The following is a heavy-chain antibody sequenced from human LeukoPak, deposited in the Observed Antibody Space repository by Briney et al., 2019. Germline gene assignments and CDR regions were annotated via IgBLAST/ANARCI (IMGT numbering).Heavy chain of an antibody. J-gene: IGHJ4*02. CDR1: GGSISSSSYY. V-gene: IGHV4-61*05. CDR3: ARGLGDYVWGSYRYTVTYFDY. Sequence: SETLSLTCTVSGGSISSSSYYWGWIRQPPGKGLEWIGRIYISGSTNYNPSLKSRVTMSVDTSKNQFSLKLSSVTAADTAVYYSARGLGDYVWGSYRYTVTYFDYWGQGTLVTVSS. CDR2: IYISGST. D-gene: IGHD3-16*02.